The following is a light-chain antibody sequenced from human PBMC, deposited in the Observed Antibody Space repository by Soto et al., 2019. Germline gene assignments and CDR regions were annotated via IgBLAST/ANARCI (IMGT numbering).Light chain of an antibody. CDR2: KAS. Sequence: QMTQSPSTLSASVGDTVTITCRARQSISTWLAWYQQKPGKAPKLLIYKASTLESGVPSRFSGTGSGTEFTLTISILQPDYFATYSGHQYNIYSTFGHGTQVEIK. V-gene: IGKV1-5*03. CDR3: HQYNIYST. CDR1: QSISTW. J-gene: IGKJ1*01.